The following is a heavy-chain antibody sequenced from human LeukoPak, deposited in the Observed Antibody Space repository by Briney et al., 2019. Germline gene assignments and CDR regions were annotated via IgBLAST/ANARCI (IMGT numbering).Heavy chain of an antibody. V-gene: IGHV3-7*04. CDR1: GFTFSNNW. J-gene: IGHJ4*02. Sequence: GGSLRLSCEASGFTFSNNWMTWVRQAPGKGLEWVANIKQDGTKTYYVDSVKGRFTISRDNAKNSVYLQMNSLRAEDTAVYFCAKDNPLPLWGQGTLVSVSS. D-gene: IGHD1-14*01. CDR3: AKDNPLPL. CDR2: IKQDGTKT.